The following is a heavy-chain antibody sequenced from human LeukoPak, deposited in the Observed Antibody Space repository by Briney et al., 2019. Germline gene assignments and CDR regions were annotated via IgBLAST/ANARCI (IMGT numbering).Heavy chain of an antibody. CDR3: AMSYYDSSGENYYYYGMDV. J-gene: IGHJ6*02. Sequence: SVKVSCKASGGTFSSYAISWVRQAPGQGLEWMGGIIPSIGTANDAQKFQGRVTITADESTSTAYMELSSLRSEDTAVYYCAMSYYDSSGENYYYYGMDVWGQGTTVTVSS. V-gene: IGHV1-69*13. CDR1: GGTFSSYA. CDR2: IIPSIGTA. D-gene: IGHD3-22*01.